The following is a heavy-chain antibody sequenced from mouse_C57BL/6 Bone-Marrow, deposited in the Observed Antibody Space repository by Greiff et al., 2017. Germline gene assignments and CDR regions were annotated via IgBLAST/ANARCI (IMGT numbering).Heavy chain of an antibody. CDR2: INPGSGGT. D-gene: IGHD1-1*01. CDR3: ARSGADGSSYYFGY. V-gene: IGHV1-54*01. CDR1: GYAFTNYL. J-gene: IGHJ2*01. Sequence: VQLQQSGAELVRPGTSVKVSCKASGYAFTNYLIEWVKQRPGQGLEWIGVINPGSGGTNYNEKFKGKATLTADKSSSTAYMKLSSLTSEDSAVYFCARSGADGSSYYFGYWGQGATLTVSS.